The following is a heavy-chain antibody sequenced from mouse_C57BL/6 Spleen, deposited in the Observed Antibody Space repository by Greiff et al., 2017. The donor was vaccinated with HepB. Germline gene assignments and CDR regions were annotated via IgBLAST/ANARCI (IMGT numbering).Heavy chain of an antibody. V-gene: IGHV3-1*01. D-gene: IGHD2-3*01. CDR3: ARDGYYEDWFAY. J-gene: IGHJ3*01. CDR1: GYSITSGYD. CDR2: ISYSGST. Sequence: EVKLVESGPGMVKPSQSLSLTCTVTGYSITSGYDWHWIRHFPGNKLEWMGYISYSGSTNYNPSLKSRISITHDTSKNHFFLKLNSVTTEDTATYYCARDGYYEDWFAYWGQGTLVTVSA.